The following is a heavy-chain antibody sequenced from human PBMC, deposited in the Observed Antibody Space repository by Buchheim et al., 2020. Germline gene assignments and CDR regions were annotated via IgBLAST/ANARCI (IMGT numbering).Heavy chain of an antibody. Sequence: QAQLVESGGGVVQPGRSLRLSCAASGFTFSSYAMHWVRQAPGKGLEWVAVISYDGSNKYYADSVKGRFTISRDNSKNTLYLQMNSLRAEDTAVYYCARGHRNYDFWSGYYHGDYYYYGMDVWGQGTT. J-gene: IGHJ6*02. D-gene: IGHD3-3*01. CDR1: GFTFSSYA. V-gene: IGHV3-30-3*01. CDR2: ISYDGSNK. CDR3: ARGHRNYDFWSGYYHGDYYYYGMDV.